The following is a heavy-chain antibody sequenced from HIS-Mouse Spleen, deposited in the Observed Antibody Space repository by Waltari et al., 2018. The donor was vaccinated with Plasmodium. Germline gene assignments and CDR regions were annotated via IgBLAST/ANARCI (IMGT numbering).Heavy chain of an antibody. CDR2: INHSGST. Sequence: QVQLQQWGAGLLKPSETLSLTCAVSGGSFSGYYWSWIRPPPGKGLEWIGEINHSGSTNYNPSLKSRVTISVDTSKNQFSLKLSSVTAADTAVYYCARGVGYCSGGSCDHYFDYWGQGTLVTVSS. CDR3: ARGVGYCSGGSCDHYFDY. D-gene: IGHD2-15*01. J-gene: IGHJ4*02. V-gene: IGHV4-34*01. CDR1: GGSFSGYY.